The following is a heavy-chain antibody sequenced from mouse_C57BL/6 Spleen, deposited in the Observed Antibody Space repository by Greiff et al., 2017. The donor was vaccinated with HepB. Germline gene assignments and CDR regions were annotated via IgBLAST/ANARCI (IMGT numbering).Heavy chain of an antibody. J-gene: IGHJ1*03. V-gene: IGHV6-3*01. D-gene: IGHD1-2*01. CDR2: IRLKSDNYAT. Sequence: EVQRVESGGGLVQPGGSMKLSCVASGFTFSNYWMNWVRQSPEKGLEWVAQIRLKSDNYATHYAESVKGRFTISRDDSKSSVYLQMNNLRAEDTGIYYCTGRLRRLWYFDVWGTGTTVTVSS. CDR3: TGRLRRLWYFDV. CDR1: GFTFSNYW.